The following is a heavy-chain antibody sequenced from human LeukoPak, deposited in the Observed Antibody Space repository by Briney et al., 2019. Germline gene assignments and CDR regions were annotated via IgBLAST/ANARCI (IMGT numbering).Heavy chain of an antibody. CDR1: GGTFSSYA. D-gene: IGHD3-3*01. J-gene: IGHJ4*02. V-gene: IGHV1-69*01. Sequence: SVKVSCKASGGTFSSYAISLVRQAPGQGLEWMGGLIPIFGTANYAQKFQGRVTITADESTSTAYMELSSLRSEDTAVYYCAVREFWSGYYSLDYWGQGTLVTVSS. CDR2: LIPIFGTA. CDR3: AVREFWSGYYSLDY.